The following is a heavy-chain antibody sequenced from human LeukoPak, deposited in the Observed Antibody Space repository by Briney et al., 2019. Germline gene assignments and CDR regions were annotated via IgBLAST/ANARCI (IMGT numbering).Heavy chain of an antibody. CDR1: GGTFSSYA. D-gene: IGHD3-10*01. CDR3: ARDRGSGSYYNPLDYYYGMDV. V-gene: IGHV1-69*04. Sequence: GASVKVSCKASGGTFSSYAISWVRQAPGQGLEWMGRIIPILGIANYAQKFQGRVTITADKSTSTAYMELSSLRSEDTAVYYCARDRGSGSYYNPLDYYYGMDVWGQGTTVTVSS. CDR2: IIPILGIA. J-gene: IGHJ6*02.